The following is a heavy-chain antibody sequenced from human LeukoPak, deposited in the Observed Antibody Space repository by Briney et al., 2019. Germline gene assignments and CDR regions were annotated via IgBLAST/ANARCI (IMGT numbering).Heavy chain of an antibody. CDR1: GFTFSTYY. J-gene: IGHJ6*03. Sequence: GGSLRLSCAASGFTFSTYYMNWVRQAAGKGLEWVSSITTSSSYIFYADSVKGRFTISRDHDKNSLYLQMNSLRAGDTAVYYCARRFGAARDDYMDVWGKGTTVTVSS. CDR2: ITTSSSYI. D-gene: IGHD3-16*01. CDR3: ARRFGAARDDYMDV. V-gene: IGHV3-21*01.